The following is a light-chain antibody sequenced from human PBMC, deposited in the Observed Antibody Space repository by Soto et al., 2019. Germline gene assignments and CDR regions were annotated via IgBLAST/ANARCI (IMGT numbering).Light chain of an antibody. V-gene: IGKV3-11*01. CDR3: HQRTNYSLT. CDR1: QSVSSC. CDR2: NAS. Sequence: DIVLTQSPATLSSSPGERATLTCRASQSVSSCLAWYQQKPGKAPRLLIYNASNWETGIPARFSGSGSGTDFTLTISSLEPEDFAVYYCHQRTNYSLTFGGGTKVEIK. J-gene: IGKJ4*01.